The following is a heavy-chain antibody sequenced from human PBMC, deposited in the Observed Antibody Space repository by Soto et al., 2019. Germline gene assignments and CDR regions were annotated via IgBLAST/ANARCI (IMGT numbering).Heavy chain of an antibody. J-gene: IGHJ5*02. CDR1: GGTFSSYA. CDR3: ARSCIVGATMCWFDP. V-gene: IGHV1-69*06. CDR2: IIPIFGTA. D-gene: IGHD1-26*01. Sequence: SVKVSCKASGGTFSSYAISWVRQAPGQGLEWMGGIIPIFGTANYAQKFQGRVTITAGKSTSTAYMELSSLRSEDTAVYYCARSCIVGATMCWFDPWGKGTLVTVSS.